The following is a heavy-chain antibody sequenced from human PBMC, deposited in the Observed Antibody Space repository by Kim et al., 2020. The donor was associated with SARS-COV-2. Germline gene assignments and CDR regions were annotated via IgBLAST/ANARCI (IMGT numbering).Heavy chain of an antibody. CDR1: GFTFSSYA. V-gene: IGHV3-23*01. J-gene: IGHJ4*02. CDR3: AKDFEEYYGSGSYGVDY. D-gene: IGHD3-10*01. Sequence: GGSLRLSCAASGFTFSSYAMSWVRQAPGKGLEWVSAISGSGGSTYYADSVKGRFTISRDNSKNTLYLQMNSLRAEDTAVYYCAKDFEEYYGSGSYGVDYWGQGTLVTVSS. CDR2: ISGSGGST.